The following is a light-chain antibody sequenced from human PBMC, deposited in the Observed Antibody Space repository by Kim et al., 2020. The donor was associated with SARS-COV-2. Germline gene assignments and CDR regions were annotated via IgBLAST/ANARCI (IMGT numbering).Light chain of an antibody. CDR3: LQYHTYPWT. Sequence: DIQMTQSPSTLSASLGDRVTITCRASQSIGTYLAWFQQKPGKAPTLLIYTTSSLETGVSSRFSGDGSETEFSLTINNLQAGDFATYYCLQYHTYPWTFGQGTKVEI. CDR1: QSIGTY. J-gene: IGKJ1*01. V-gene: IGKV1-5*03. CDR2: TTS.